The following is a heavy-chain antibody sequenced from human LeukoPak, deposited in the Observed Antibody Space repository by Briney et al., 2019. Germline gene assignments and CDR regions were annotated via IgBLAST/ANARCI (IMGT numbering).Heavy chain of an antibody. D-gene: IGHD4-11*01. CDR1: GGTFSSYA. J-gene: IGHJ5*02. Sequence: GASVKVSCKASGGTFSSYAISWVRQAPGQGLEWMGGIIPIFGTANYAQKFQGRVTITADESTSTAYMELSSLRSEDTAVYYCARVTVTTDTNWFDPWGQGTLVTVSS. CDR2: IIPIFGTA. CDR3: ARVTVTTDTNWFDP. V-gene: IGHV1-69*13.